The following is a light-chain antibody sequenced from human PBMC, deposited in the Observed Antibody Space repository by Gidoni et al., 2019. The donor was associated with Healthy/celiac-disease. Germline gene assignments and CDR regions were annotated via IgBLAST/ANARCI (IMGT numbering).Light chain of an antibody. J-gene: IGKJ2*01. CDR1: QSISSY. CDR3: QQSYSTPYT. Sequence: DIQMTQSPSSLSASVGDRVTITCRASQSISSYLKCYQQKPGKATKLLIYAASSLQSRVPSRFSGSGSGTDFTRTISLLQHEDFATYYCQQSYSTPYTFGQGAKLEIK. CDR2: AAS. V-gene: IGKV1-39*01.